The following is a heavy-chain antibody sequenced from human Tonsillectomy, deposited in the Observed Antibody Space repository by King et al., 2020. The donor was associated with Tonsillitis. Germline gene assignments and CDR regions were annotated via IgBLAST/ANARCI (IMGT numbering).Heavy chain of an antibody. D-gene: IGHD3-10*01. V-gene: IGHV3-30*18. Sequence: VQLVESGGGWVQPGRSRRLSCAASGFTFRNYGMRWVRQAPGEGLEWVAAISYDGSNDYYADSVKDRFTISRDNSKNTVYLQMNSLRTEDTAVYLCAKNPTRYGAETYYNPFAYWGQATLVTVPS. J-gene: IGHJ4*02. CDR2: ISYDGSND. CDR1: GFTFRNYG. CDR3: AKNPTRYGAETYYNPFAY.